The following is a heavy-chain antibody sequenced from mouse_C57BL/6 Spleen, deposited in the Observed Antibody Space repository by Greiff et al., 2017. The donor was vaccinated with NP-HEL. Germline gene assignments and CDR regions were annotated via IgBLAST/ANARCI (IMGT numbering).Heavy chain of an antibody. CDR1: GYTFTSYG. J-gene: IGHJ1*03. Sequence: VQVVESGAELARPGASVKLSCKASGYTFTSYGISWVKQRTGQGLEWIGEIYPRSGNTYYNEKFKGKATLTADKSSSTAYMELRSLTSEDSAVYFCARAYDYYWYFDVWGTGTTVTVSS. CDR2: IYPRSGNT. D-gene: IGHD2-4*01. CDR3: ARAYDYYWYFDV. V-gene: IGHV1-81*01.